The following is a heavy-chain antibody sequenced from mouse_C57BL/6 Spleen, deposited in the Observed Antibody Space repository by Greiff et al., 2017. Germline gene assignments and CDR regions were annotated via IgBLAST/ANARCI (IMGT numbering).Heavy chain of an antibody. J-gene: IGHJ1*03. CDR1: GFNIKDDY. CDR3: TTGYGSSYGYFDV. Sequence: EVQLVESGAELVRPGASVKLSCTASGFNIKDDYMHWVKQRPEQGLEWIGWIDPENGDTEYASKFQGKATITADTSSNTAYLQLSSLTSEDTAVYYCTTGYGSSYGYFDVWGTGTTVTVSS. V-gene: IGHV14-4*01. CDR2: IDPENGDT. D-gene: IGHD1-1*01.